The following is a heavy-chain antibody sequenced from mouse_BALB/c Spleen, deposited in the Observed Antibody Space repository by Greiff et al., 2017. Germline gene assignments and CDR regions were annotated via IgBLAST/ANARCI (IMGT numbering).Heavy chain of an antibody. Sequence: QVHVKQSGAELVRPGASVTLSCKASGYTFTDYEMHWVKQTPVHGLEWIGAIDPETGGTAYNQKFKGKATLTADKSSSTAYMELRSLTSEDSAVYYCTRSGYGNYPAWFAYWGQGTLVTVSA. D-gene: IGHD2-10*02. CDR1: GYTFTDYE. CDR2: IDPETGGT. J-gene: IGHJ3*01. V-gene: IGHV1-15*01. CDR3: TRSGYGNYPAWFAY.